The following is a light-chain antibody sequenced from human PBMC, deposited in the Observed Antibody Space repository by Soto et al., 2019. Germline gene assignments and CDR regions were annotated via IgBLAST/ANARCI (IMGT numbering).Light chain of an antibody. J-gene: IGLJ3*02. CDR3: SSYTSSSTLV. CDR2: EVS. Sequence: QSVLTQPASVSGSPGQSITISCTATSSDVGGYNYVSWYQQKPGKAPKLMIFEVSNRPSGVSNRFSGSKSGNTASLTISGLQAEDEADYYCSSYTSSSTLVFGGGTKLTVL. V-gene: IGLV2-14*01. CDR1: SSDVGGYNY.